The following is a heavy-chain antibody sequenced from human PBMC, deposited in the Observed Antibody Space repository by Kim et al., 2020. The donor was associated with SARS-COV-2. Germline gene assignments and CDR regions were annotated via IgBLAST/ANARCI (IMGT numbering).Heavy chain of an antibody. V-gene: IGHV4-59*13. Sequence: SETLSLTCTVSGGSISSYYWSWIRQPPGKGLEWIGYIYYSGSTNYNPSLKSRVTISVDTSKNQFSLKLSSVTAEDTAVYYCARRTQPNYYDSSAYSWYFDLWGRGTLVTVSS. J-gene: IGHJ2*01. CDR3: ARRTQPNYYDSSAYSWYFDL. CDR1: GGSISSYY. CDR2: IYYSGST. D-gene: IGHD3-22*01.